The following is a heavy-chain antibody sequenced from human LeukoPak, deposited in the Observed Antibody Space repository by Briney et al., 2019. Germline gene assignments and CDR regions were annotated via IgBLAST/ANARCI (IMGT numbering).Heavy chain of an antibody. CDR1: GFTFSSYG. V-gene: IGHV3-33*01. D-gene: IGHD3-22*01. Sequence: GGSLRLSCAASGFTFSSYGMHWVRQAPGKGLEWVAVIWYDGSNKYYADSVKGRFTISRDNSKNTLYLQMNSLRAEDTAVYYCARDPGREYYYDSSGAFDIWGQGTMVTVSS. CDR3: ARDPGREYYYDSSGAFDI. CDR2: IWYDGSNK. J-gene: IGHJ3*02.